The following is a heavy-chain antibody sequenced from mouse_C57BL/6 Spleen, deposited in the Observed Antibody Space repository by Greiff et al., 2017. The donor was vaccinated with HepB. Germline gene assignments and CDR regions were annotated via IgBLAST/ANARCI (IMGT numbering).Heavy chain of an antibody. V-gene: IGHV1-50*01. CDR2: IDPSDSYT. D-gene: IGHD2-1*01. CDR3: ARYGNGYFDV. Sequence: QVQLKQPGAELVKPGASVKLSCKASGYTFTSYWMQWVKQRPGQGLEWIGEIDPSDSYTNYNQKFKGKATLTVDTSSSTAYMQLSRLTSEDSAVYYCARYGNGYFDVWGTGTTVTVSS. CDR1: GYTFTSYW. J-gene: IGHJ1*03.